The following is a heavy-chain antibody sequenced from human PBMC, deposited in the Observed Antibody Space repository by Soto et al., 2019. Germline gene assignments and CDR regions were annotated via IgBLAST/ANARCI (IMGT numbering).Heavy chain of an antibody. V-gene: IGHV3-48*02. Sequence: EVQLVESGGGLVQPGGSLRLSCAASGFTFSSYSMNWVRQAPGKGLEWVSYISSSSSTIYYADSVKGRFTISRDNAKNSLYLQMNSLRDEDTAVYYCARVQSGSRFFGAVLGWFDPWGQGTLVTVSS. D-gene: IGHD3-3*01. CDR2: ISSSSSTI. CDR1: GFTFSSYS. CDR3: ARVQSGSRFFGAVLGWFDP. J-gene: IGHJ5*02.